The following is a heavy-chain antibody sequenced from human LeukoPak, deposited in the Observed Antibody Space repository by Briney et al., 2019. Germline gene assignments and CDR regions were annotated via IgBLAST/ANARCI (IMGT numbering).Heavy chain of an antibody. V-gene: IGHV3-53*04. CDR1: VFPVSSNH. CDR2: IYSGGST. D-gene: IGHD1-1*01. CDR3: CSNDLD. J-gene: IGHJ4*02. Sequence: GGSLRLPCGVSVFPVSSNHMLWARRARGKGLEWVSVIYSGGSTYYADSVKGRFTISRHNAKNTLYLQMNSLRAEDTAVYYCCSNDLDWGEGTLVTVSS.